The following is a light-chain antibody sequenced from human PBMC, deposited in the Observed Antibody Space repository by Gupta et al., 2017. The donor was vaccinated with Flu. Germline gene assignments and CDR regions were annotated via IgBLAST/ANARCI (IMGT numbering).Light chain of an antibody. Sequence: QSAPTQPRSVSGSPGQSVTISCTGTSNDVGGYDRVSWYKQRPGKAPKLILYDVTERPSGVPDRFSGSKSGNTASLTISGLQADDEADYYCSSHAGRVTWVLRTGTTVTVL. V-gene: IGLV2-11*01. CDR1: SNDVGGYDR. J-gene: IGLJ1*01. CDR2: DVT. CDR3: SSHAGRVTWV.